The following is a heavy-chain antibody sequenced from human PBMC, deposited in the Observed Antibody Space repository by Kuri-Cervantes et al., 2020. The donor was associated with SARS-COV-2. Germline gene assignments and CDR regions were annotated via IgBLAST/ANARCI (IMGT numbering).Heavy chain of an antibody. CDR2: ISYDGTNK. J-gene: IGHJ4*02. Sequence: LSPTCAASGFTFSRYAMHWVRQAPGKGREWVAVISYDGTNKDYTASGKGRFTISRDNSQNTLYLQMKSLRTEDTALYYGARDRVGVYDSWGQGTLVTVSS. CDR1: GFTFSRYA. CDR3: ARDRVGVYDS. D-gene: IGHD2-21*01. V-gene: IGHV3-30-3*01.